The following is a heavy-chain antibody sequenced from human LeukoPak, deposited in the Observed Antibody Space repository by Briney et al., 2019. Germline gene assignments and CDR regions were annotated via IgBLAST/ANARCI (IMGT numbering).Heavy chain of an antibody. V-gene: IGHV1-2*02. Sequence: ASVKVSCKASGYTFTGYYMHWVRQAPGQGLEWMGWINPNGGGTNYAQKFQGRVTMTRDTSISTAYMELSRLRSDDTAVYYCASSYGSGSYLRSHFDYWGQGTLVTVSS. CDR3: ASSYGSGSYLRSHFDY. D-gene: IGHD3-10*01. CDR1: GYTFTGYY. CDR2: INPNGGGT. J-gene: IGHJ4*02.